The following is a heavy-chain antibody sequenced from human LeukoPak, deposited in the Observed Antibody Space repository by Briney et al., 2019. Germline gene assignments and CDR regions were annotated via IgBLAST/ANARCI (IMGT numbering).Heavy chain of an antibody. Sequence: GGSLRLSCAASGFTFSSCGLSWVRQAPGKGLEWVSAISGSGTGTYYADSIKGRFTISRDNSRSTMYLQMDSLRVEDTAVYYCAKDRPASHGSGSFGDYWGRGTQVTVTT. V-gene: IGHV3-23*01. J-gene: IGHJ4*02. CDR1: GFTFSSCG. D-gene: IGHD3-10*01. CDR3: AKDRPASHGSGSFGDY. CDR2: ISGSGTGT.